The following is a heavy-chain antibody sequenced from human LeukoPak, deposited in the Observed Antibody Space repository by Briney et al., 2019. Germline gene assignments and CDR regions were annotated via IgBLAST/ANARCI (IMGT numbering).Heavy chain of an antibody. Sequence: PGGSLRLSCAASGFTFSSYGMHWVRQAPGKGLEWVAFIRFDGSDKNYADSVKGRFTISRDNSKNTLFLPMNSLRGEDTAVYYCAKDPVLVGATPDAFDIWGQGTMVTVSS. D-gene: IGHD1-26*01. J-gene: IGHJ3*02. CDR2: IRFDGSDK. CDR1: GFTFSSYG. V-gene: IGHV3-30*02. CDR3: AKDPVLVGATPDAFDI.